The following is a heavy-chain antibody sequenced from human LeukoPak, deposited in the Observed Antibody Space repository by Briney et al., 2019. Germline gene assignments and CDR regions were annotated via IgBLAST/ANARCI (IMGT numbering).Heavy chain of an antibody. CDR3: AREEYSGRTSYWGGFDY. V-gene: IGHV3-23*01. CDR1: GLSFSDYA. Sequence: PGGSLRLSCAASGLSFSDYAMYWVRQAPGKGLEWVSAIGGSGGNTFYADSVKGRFTISRDNSKNTLYLQMNSLRAEDTAVYYCAREEYSGRTSYWGGFDYWGQGTLVTVSS. CDR2: IGGSGGNT. J-gene: IGHJ4*02. D-gene: IGHD1-26*01.